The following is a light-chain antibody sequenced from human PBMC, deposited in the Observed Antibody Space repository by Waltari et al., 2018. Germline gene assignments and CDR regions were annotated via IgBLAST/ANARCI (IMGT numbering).Light chain of an antibody. CDR3: SSYAGSSNFVV. CDR1: SGDVGGYNY. V-gene: IGLV2-8*01. J-gene: IGLJ2*01. CDR2: DVN. Sequence: QSALTQPPSASGSPGQSVTISCTGTSGDVGGYNYVSWYPQYPGKAPKLLIYDVNERPSGVPALFSGSKSDNTASLTVSGLQDEDEADYYCSSYAGSSNFVVFGGGTKVTVL.